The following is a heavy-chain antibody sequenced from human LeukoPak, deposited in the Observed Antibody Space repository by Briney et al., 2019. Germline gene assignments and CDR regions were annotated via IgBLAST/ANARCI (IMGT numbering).Heavy chain of an antibody. D-gene: IGHD3-22*01. V-gene: IGHV1-2*02. Sequence: GASVKVSCKASGYTFTGYYMHWVRQAPGQGLEWMGWINPNSGGTNYAQKFQGRVTMTRDTSISTAYMDLSRLRSDDTAVYYCARNQYYYDSSGYYPGAFDIWGQGTMVTVSS. CDR3: ARNQYYYDSSGYYPGAFDI. CDR2: INPNSGGT. CDR1: GYTFTGYY. J-gene: IGHJ3*02.